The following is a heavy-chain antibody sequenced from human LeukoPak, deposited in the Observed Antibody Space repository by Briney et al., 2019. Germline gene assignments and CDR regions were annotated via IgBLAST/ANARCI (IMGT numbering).Heavy chain of an antibody. J-gene: IGHJ4*02. CDR2: ISTYNPNT. CDR3: ARSPARGYDILTNYNDY. D-gene: IGHD3-9*01. CDR1: GYSFTAYV. Sequence: GASVKVSCKASGYSFTAYVISWVRQAPGQGLEWMGWISTYNPNTNYAQKFQGRVTMTTDTSTSTVYMELRSLRSDDTAVYYCARSPARGYDILTNYNDYWGQGTLVTASS. V-gene: IGHV1-18*01.